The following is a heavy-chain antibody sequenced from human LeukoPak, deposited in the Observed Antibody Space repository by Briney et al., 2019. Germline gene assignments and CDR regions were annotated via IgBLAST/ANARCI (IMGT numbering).Heavy chain of an antibody. CDR2: ISGSGGST. D-gene: IGHD2-2*01. V-gene: IGHV3-23*01. CDR3: AKSRGSSTSAYAMDV. CDR1: GFTFSSYA. Sequence: GGPLRLSCAASGFTFSSYAMSWVRQPPGKGLEWVSGISGSGGSTYYADSVKGRFTISRDNSKNTLYLQMNSLRAEDTAVYYCAKSRGSSTSAYAMDVWGQGTTVTVSS. J-gene: IGHJ6*02.